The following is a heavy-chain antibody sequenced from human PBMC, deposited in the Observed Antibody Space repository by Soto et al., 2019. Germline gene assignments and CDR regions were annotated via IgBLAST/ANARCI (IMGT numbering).Heavy chain of an antibody. J-gene: IGHJ4*02. Sequence: QVHVQQWGAGLLXPSXXLSLTCAVSGESFNPYFWSWIRQPPGKGLEWIAEINQSGGTYYNPSLKSRVAISLDTSKNQFSLTLNSVTAAETAVYYCAIGQGGTNYWGQGTLVTVSS. CDR3: AIGQGGTNY. V-gene: IGHV4-34*02. D-gene: IGHD3-16*01. CDR1: GESFNPYF. CDR2: INQSGGT.